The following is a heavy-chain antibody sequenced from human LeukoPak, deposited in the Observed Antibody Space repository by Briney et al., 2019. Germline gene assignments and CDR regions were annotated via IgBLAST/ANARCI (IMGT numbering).Heavy chain of an antibody. CDR2: INHSGST. CDR3: ARVKITMVRGTKTWGGLDY. J-gene: IGHJ4*02. D-gene: IGHD3-10*01. V-gene: IGHV4-34*01. CDR1: GGSFSGYY. Sequence: PSETLSLTCAVHGGSFSGYYWSWIRQPPGKGLEWIGEINHSGSTNYNPSLKSRVTISVDTSKNQFSLKLSSVTAADTAVYYCARVKITMVRGTKTWGGLDYWGQGTLVTVSS.